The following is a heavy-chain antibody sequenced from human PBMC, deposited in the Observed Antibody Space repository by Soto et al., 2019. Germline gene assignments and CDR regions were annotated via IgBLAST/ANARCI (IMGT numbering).Heavy chain of an antibody. J-gene: IGHJ4*02. CDR1: GYTFTSYG. D-gene: IGHD3-3*01. Sequence: GASVKVSCKASGYTFTSYGISWVRQAPGKGLEWMGWISAYNGNTNYAQKLQGRVTMTTDTSTSTAYMELRSLRSDDTAVYYCARAGMYYDFWSGSGDYWGQGTLVTVSS. CDR3: ARAGMYYDFWSGSGDY. V-gene: IGHV1-18*01. CDR2: ISAYNGNT.